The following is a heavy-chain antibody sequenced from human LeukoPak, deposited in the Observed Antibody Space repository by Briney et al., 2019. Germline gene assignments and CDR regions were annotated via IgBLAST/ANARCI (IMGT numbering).Heavy chain of an antibody. CDR3: VRNWGFDF. Sequence: GGSLRLSCAASGFTFSSYEMNWVRQAPGGGLEWVSYISNRGRTMYYANSVKGRFTISSENTENPLYLQMNSLRAEDTAVYYCVRNWGFDFWGQGTLVTVSS. CDR1: GFTFSSYE. CDR2: ISNRGRTM. V-gene: IGHV3-48*03. J-gene: IGHJ4*02. D-gene: IGHD7-27*01.